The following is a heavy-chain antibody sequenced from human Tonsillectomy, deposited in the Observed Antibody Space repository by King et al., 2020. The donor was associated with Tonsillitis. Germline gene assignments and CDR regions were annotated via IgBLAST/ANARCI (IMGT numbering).Heavy chain of an antibody. V-gene: IGHV1-18*01. CDR1: GYTFTSYG. J-gene: IGHJ1*01. D-gene: IGHD4-17*01. CDR2: ISTYNGNT. Sequence: VQLVESGAEVKKPGASVKVSCTASGYTFTSYGINWVRQAPGQGLEWMGWISTYNGNTKYAQKFQGRVTMTTDTFTTTAYMDLRSLRSDDTAVYYCARELSTHDYGDDGYFQHWGQGPLVTVSS. CDR3: ARELSTHDYGDDGYFQH.